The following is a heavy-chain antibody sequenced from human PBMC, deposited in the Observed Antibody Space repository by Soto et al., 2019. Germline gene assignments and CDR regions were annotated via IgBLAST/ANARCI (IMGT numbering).Heavy chain of an antibody. D-gene: IGHD3-10*01. CDR1: GVSVTNGDYY. V-gene: IGHV4-30-4*01. CDR3: ARQRRGGYWFDP. J-gene: IGHJ5*02. Sequence: SETLSLTCAVSGVSVTNGDYYWSWMRQSPGKGLEWIGNIYYSETTRYNPSLTSRLSISIDTSRNQFSLQLTSVPAADTAIYYWARQRRGGYWFDPWGQGTLVTVSS. CDR2: IYYSETT.